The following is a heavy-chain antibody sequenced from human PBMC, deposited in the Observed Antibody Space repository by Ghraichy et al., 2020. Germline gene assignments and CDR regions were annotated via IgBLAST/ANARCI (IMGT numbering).Heavy chain of an antibody. CDR1: GYDFTTYW. CDR3: SRPPYKTNNATIDY. V-gene: IGHV5-51*01. Sequence: GESLNISCKTSGYDFTTYWIAWVRQMPGKGLEWMGVIYPGDSDTRYSPSFQGQVTISADNSISTAYLQWSSLKASDTAMYYCSRPPYKTNNATIDYWGQGTLVTFSS. CDR2: IYPGDSDT. D-gene: IGHD1-14*01. J-gene: IGHJ4*02.